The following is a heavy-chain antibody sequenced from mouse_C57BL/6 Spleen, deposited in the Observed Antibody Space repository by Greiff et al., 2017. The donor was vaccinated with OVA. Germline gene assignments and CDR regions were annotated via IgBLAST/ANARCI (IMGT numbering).Heavy chain of an antibody. D-gene: IGHD2-3*01. CDR1: GYSFTGYY. V-gene: IGHV1-42*01. CDR2: INPSTGGT. J-gene: IGHJ4*01. CDR3: ARGLLRYYAMDY. Sequence: EVKLQQSGPELVKPGASVKISCKASGYSFTGYYMNWVKQSPEKSLEWIGEINPSTGGTTYNQKFKAKATLTVDKSSSTAYMQLKSLTSEDSAVYYCARGLLRYYAMDYWGQGTSVTVSS.